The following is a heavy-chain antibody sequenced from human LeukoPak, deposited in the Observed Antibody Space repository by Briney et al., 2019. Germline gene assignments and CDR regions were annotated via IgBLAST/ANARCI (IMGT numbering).Heavy chain of an antibody. CDR3: ARASSQPDFEY. Sequence: SGGSLRLSCAASGFTFSSYSMNWVRQAPGKGLEWVSSIGTSSSYIYYADSVKGRFTISRDNAKNSLYLQMNSLRAEGTAVYYCARASSQPDFEYWGQGTLVTVSS. CDR2: IGTSSSYI. V-gene: IGHV3-21*01. D-gene: IGHD5-18*01. J-gene: IGHJ4*02. CDR1: GFTFSSYS.